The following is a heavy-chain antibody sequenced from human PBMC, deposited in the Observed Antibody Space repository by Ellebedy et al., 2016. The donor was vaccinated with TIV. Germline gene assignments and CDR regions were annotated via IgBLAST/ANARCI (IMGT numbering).Heavy chain of an antibody. J-gene: IGHJ6*02. Sequence: SETLSLXXTVSGGSISSYYWSWIRQPPGKGLEWIGEINHSGSTNYNPSLKSRVTISVDTSKNQFSLKLSSVTAADTAVYYCARDEGYYYGMDVWGQGTTVTVSS. CDR2: INHSGST. CDR1: GGSISSYY. V-gene: IGHV4-34*01. CDR3: ARDEGYYYGMDV.